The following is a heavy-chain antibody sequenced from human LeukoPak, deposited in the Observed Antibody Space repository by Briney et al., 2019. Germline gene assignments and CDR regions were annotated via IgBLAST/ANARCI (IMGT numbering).Heavy chain of an antibody. Sequence: SETLSLTCTVSGGSISSYYWSWIRQPPGKGLEWIGYIYYSGSTNYNPSLKSRVTISVDTSKNQFSLKLSSVTAADTAVYYCARHATFDYYDSSGYAFDYWGQGTLVTVSS. CDR2: IYYSGST. CDR3: ARHATFDYYDSSGYAFDY. D-gene: IGHD3-22*01. V-gene: IGHV4-59*08. J-gene: IGHJ4*02. CDR1: GGSISSYY.